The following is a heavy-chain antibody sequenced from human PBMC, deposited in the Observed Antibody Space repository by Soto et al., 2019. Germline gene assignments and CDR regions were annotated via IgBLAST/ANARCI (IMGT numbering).Heavy chain of an antibody. Sequence: PGGSLRLSCAASGFTFSAYSMNWVRQVPGEGLEWVSSISGSSTYMYYADSVKGRFTISRDNAENSLYLQMNSLRAEDTAVYYCVSFGRPPNWGQGTLVTAPQ. V-gene: IGHV3-21*01. CDR2: ISGSSTYM. CDR1: GFTFSAYS. J-gene: IGHJ4*02. D-gene: IGHD3-16*01. CDR3: VSFGRPPN.